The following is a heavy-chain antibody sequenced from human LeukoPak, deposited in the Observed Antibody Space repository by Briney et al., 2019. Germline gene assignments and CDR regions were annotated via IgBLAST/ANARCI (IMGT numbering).Heavy chain of an antibody. D-gene: IGHD2-2*01. CDR2: IKQDGSEK. CDR1: GFTFSSYW. Sequence: PGGSLRLSCAASGFTFSSYWMSWVRQAPGKGLEWVANIKQDGSEKYYVDSVKGRFTISRDNAKNSLYLQMNSLRAEDTAVYYCARDDPEDIVVVPAADYWGQGTLVTVSS. CDR3: ARDDPEDIVVVPAADY. J-gene: IGHJ4*02. V-gene: IGHV3-7*01.